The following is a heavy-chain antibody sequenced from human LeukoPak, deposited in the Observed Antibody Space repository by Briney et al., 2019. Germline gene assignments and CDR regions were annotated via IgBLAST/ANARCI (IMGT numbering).Heavy chain of an antibody. V-gene: IGHV4-39*07. J-gene: IGHJ4*02. CDR3: ARGYYYGSGSYRY. CDR2: IYYSGST. Sequence: PSETLSLTCTVSGGSISSSSYYWGWIRQPPGRGLEWIGSIYYSGSTYYNPSLKSRVTISVYTSKNQFSLKLSSVTAADTAVYYCARGYYYGSGSYRYWGQGTLVTVSS. D-gene: IGHD3-10*01. CDR1: GGSISSSSYY.